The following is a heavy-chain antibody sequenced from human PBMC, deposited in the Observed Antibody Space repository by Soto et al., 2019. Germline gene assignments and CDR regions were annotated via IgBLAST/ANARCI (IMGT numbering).Heavy chain of an antibody. CDR2: ISYDGSNK. J-gene: IGHJ4*02. D-gene: IGHD6-6*01. V-gene: IGHV3-30-3*01. Sequence: QVQLVESGGGVVQPGRSLRLSCAASGFTFSSYAMHWVRQAPGKGLEWVAVISYDGSNKYYADSVKGRFTISRDNSKNTLYLQMNSLRAEDTAVYYCAREREQLVRGVVYWGQGTLVTVSS. CDR1: GFTFSSYA. CDR3: AREREQLVRGVVY.